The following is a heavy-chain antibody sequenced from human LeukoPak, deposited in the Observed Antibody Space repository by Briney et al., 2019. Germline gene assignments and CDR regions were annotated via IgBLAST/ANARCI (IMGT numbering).Heavy chain of an antibody. V-gene: IGHV4-59*01. CDR1: GGSISSYY. CDR2: IYYSGST. Sequence: PSETLSLTCTVSGGSISSYYWSWIRQPPGKGLEWIGYIYYSGSTNYNPSLKSRVTISVDTSKNQFSLKLSSVTAADTAVYYCARGARYYYGSGSYLRPYNWFDPWGQGTLVTVSS. J-gene: IGHJ5*02. CDR3: ARGARYYYGSGSYLRPYNWFDP. D-gene: IGHD3-10*01.